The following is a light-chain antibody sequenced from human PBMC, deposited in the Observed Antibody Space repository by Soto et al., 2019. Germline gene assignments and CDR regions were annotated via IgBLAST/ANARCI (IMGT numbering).Light chain of an antibody. V-gene: IGLV2-14*01. CDR1: SSDVGGYNY. CDR3: TSYTSSSTLEV. Sequence: QSALTQPAYVSGSPGQSITISCTGTSSDVGGYNYVSWYQQHPGKAPKLMIYDVSYRPSGVSNRFSGSKSGNTASLTISGLQAEDEADYYCTSYTSSSTLEVFGGGTKLTVL. J-gene: IGLJ2*01. CDR2: DVS.